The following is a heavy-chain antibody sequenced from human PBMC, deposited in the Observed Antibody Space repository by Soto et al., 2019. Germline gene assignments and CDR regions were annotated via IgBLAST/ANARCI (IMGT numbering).Heavy chain of an antibody. D-gene: IGHD1-20*01. CDR2: IFYTGNT. CDR3: ARLTGNSVLDGFDI. V-gene: IGHV4-59*01. J-gene: IGHJ3*02. Sequence: PSETLALTCSISGVSSGPYYWNWIRQSPGKGLEWIGNIFYTGNTNSNPSLKTRITMSLDTSKNQFSLRLSSVTAADTAVYYCARLTGNSVLDGFDICGQRTLVTVSS. CDR1: GVSSGPYY.